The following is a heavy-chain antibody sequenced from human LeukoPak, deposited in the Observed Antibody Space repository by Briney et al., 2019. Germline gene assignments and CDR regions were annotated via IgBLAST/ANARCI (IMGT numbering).Heavy chain of an antibody. D-gene: IGHD7-27*01. J-gene: IGHJ4*02. Sequence: GESLKISGKGSGDSFANYWIGWVRQMPGKGLEWMAIVHPGNSETRYSPSFQGQVTISVDKSITTAYLQWTVKSSDTAMYYCARHNLWGFDYWGQGTLVTVSS. V-gene: IGHV5-51*01. CDR2: VHPGNSET. CDR3: ARHNLWGFDY. CDR1: GDSFANYW.